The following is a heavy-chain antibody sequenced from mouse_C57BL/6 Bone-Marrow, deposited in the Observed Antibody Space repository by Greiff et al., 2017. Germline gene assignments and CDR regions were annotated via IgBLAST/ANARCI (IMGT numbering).Heavy chain of an antibody. CDR1: GYSITSGYD. V-gene: IGHV3-1*01. CDR3: ARGDYDRNYYAMDY. J-gene: IGHJ4*01. D-gene: IGHD2-4*01. Sequence: EVQLVESGPGMVKPSQSLSLTCTVTGYSITSGYDWHWIRHFPGNKLEWMGYISYSGSTNYNPSLKSRISITHDTSKNHFFLKLNSVTTEDTATYYCARGDYDRNYYAMDYWGQGTSVTVSS. CDR2: ISYSGST.